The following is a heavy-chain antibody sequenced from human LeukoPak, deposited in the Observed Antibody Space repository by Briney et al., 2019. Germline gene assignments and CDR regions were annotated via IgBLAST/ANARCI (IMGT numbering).Heavy chain of an antibody. V-gene: IGHV1-18*01. CDR1: GYTFNGFG. CDR2: ISAYDGGT. Sequence: VASVKVSCKASGYTFNGFGISWVRQAPGLGLEWMGWISAYDGGTNYAQSLQGRLSMTTETSTTTAYMELRSLRSDDTAVYYCARLARYHLLEASDTWGQGTMVTVSS. D-gene: IGHD2-2*01. CDR3: ARLARYHLLEASDT. J-gene: IGHJ3*02.